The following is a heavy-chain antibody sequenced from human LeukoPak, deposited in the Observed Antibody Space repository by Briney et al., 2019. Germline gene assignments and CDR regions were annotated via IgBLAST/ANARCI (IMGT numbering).Heavy chain of an antibody. J-gene: IGHJ4*02. D-gene: IGHD1-26*01. CDR3: ARAHSGSYPRVFDY. CDR2: IYYSGST. CDR1: GGSISSSSYY. V-gene: IGHV4-39*07. Sequence: SETLSLTCTVSGGSISSSSYYWGWIRQPPGKGLEWIGSIYYSGSTYYNPSLKSRVTISVDTSKNQFSLKLSSVTAADTAVYYCARAHSGSYPRVFDYWGQGTLVTVSS.